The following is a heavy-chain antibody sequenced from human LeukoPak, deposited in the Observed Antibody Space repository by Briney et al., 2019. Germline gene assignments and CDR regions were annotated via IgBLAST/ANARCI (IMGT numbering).Heavy chain of an antibody. CDR2: INPNSGGT. J-gene: IGHJ3*02. D-gene: IGHD3-22*01. CDR3: ARDQHDSSGYYYSFFAFDI. V-gene: IGHV1-2*02. CDR1: GYTFTSYD. Sequence: ASVKVSCKASGYTFTSYDINWVRQAPGQGLEWMGWINPNSGGTNYAQKFQGRVTMTRDTSISTAYMELSRLRSDDTAVYYCARDQHDSSGYYYSFFAFDIWGQGTMVTVSS.